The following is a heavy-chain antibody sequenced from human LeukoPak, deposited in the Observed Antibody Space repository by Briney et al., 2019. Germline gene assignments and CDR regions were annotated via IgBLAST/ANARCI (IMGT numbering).Heavy chain of an antibody. D-gene: IGHD3-3*01. CDR2: LVVGSGNK. Sequence: ASVKLSCKASGFTFTRSAMQWVRQARGQRLEWIGWLVVGSGNKSCGQKFQERVTSSRDMSTSTAYMELSSLISEDTAVYYCAADPRFDFWSGYYYYYGMDVWGQGPTVTVSS. CDR3: AADPRFDFWSGYYYYYGMDV. V-gene: IGHV1-58*02. J-gene: IGHJ6*02. CDR1: GFTFTRSA.